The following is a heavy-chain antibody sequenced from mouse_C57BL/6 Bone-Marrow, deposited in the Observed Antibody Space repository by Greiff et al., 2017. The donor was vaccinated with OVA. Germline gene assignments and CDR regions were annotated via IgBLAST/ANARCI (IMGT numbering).Heavy chain of an antibody. CDR3: ARSGFITWYFDA. J-gene: IGHJ1*03. CDR1: GYTFTSYG. Sequence: QVQLQQSGAELARPGASVKLSCKASGYTFTSYGISWVKQRTGQGLEWIGEIYPRSGNTYYNEKFKGKATLTADKSSSTAYMELRSLTSEDSAVYFCARSGFITWYFDAWGTGTTVTVSS. CDR2: IYPRSGNT. V-gene: IGHV1-81*01. D-gene: IGHD1-1*01.